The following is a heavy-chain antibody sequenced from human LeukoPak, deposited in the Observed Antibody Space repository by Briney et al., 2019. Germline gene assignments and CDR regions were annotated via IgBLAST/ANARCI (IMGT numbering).Heavy chain of an antibody. V-gene: IGHV1-2*02. CDR3: AKAIGIAARPGRPYYFDY. Sequence: ASVKVSCKASGYTFTGYYMHWVRQAPGQGLKWMGWINPNSGGTNYAQKFQGRVTMTRDTSISTAYMELSRLRSDDTAVYYCAKAIGIAARPGRPYYFDYWGQGTLVTVSS. CDR1: GYTFTGYY. CDR2: INPNSGGT. J-gene: IGHJ4*02. D-gene: IGHD6-6*01.